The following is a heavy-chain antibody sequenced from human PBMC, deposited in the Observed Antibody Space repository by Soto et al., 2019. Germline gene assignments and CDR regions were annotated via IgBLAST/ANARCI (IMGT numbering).Heavy chain of an antibody. Sequence: ASVKVSCKASGYTFTGYYMHWVRQAPGQGLEWMGWINPNSGGTNYAQKFQGRVTMTRDTSISTAYMELSRLRSDDTAVYYCERAKADYIRSDYWGQGTLATVSS. CDR1: GYTFTGYY. J-gene: IGHJ4*02. V-gene: IGHV1-2*02. CDR2: INPNSGGT. CDR3: ERAKADYIRSDY. D-gene: IGHD4-4*01.